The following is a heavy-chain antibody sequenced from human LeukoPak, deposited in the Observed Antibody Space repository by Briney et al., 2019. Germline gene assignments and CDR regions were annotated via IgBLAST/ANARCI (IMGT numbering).Heavy chain of an antibody. CDR1: GGTFSSYA. CDR3: ASVIVGAVPDAFDI. Sequence: GASVKVSCKASGGTFSSYAISWVRQAPGQGLEWMGGIIPIFGTANYAQKFQGRVTITADESTSTAYMELSSLRSEDTAVYYCASVIVGAVPDAFDIWGQGTMVTVSS. J-gene: IGHJ3*02. CDR2: IIPIFGTA. V-gene: IGHV1-69*13. D-gene: IGHD1-26*01.